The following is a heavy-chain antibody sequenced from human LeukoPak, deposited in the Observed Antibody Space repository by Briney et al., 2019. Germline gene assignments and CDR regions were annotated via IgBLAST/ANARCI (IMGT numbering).Heavy chain of an antibody. Sequence: SETLSLTCTVSGVSISDHYWSWIRQPAGRGLEWMGRMHVSGATNYNPSLRSRVTMSLDTSKNQFSLLLNSVTAADTAVYYCARDSGYYYPPSAPGGQGTLVTVSS. CDR1: GVSISDHY. J-gene: IGHJ5*02. V-gene: IGHV4-4*07. CDR3: ARDSGYYYPPSAP. CDR2: MHVSGAT. D-gene: IGHD3-22*01.